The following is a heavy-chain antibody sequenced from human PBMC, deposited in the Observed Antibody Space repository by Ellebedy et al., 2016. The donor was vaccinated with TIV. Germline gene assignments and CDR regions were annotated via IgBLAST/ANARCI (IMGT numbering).Heavy chain of an antibody. CDR1: GFTFSSYW. V-gene: IGHV3-7*03. CDR3: ARDRGYDTFDY. CDR2: IKQDGSKR. J-gene: IGHJ4*02. D-gene: IGHD5-12*01. Sequence: GESLKISCAASGFTFSSYWMSWVRQAPGKGLEWVANIKQDGSKRFYVDSVKGRITISRDNAKNSLYLQMNNLRAEDTAVYYCARDRGYDTFDYWGQGILVTVSS.